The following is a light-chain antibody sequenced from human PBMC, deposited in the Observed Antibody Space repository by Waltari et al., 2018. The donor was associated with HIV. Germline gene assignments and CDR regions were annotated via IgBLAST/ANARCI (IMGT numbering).Light chain of an antibody. J-gene: IGKJ4*01. V-gene: IGKV1-5*03. CDR1: QSISSW. Sequence: DIQMTQSPSTLSASVGDRVTITCRASQSISSWLAWYQQKPGKAPNLLIYKASSLESGVPSRFSGSGSGTEFTLTISSLQPDDFATYYCQQYNSYSTCGGGTKVEIK. CDR2: KAS. CDR3: QQYNSYST.